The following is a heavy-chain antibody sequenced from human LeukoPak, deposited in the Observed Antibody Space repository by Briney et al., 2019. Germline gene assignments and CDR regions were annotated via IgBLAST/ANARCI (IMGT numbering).Heavy chain of an antibody. Sequence: PSETLSLTCAVYGGSFSGYYWSWIRQPPGKGLEWIGEINHSGSTNYNPSLKSRVTISVDTSKNQFSPKLSSVTAADTAVYYCARGDGYGSGSYPLFDYWGQGTLVTVSS. CDR2: INHSGST. CDR3: ARGDGYGSGSYPLFDY. D-gene: IGHD3-10*01. V-gene: IGHV4-34*01. J-gene: IGHJ4*02. CDR1: GGSFSGYY.